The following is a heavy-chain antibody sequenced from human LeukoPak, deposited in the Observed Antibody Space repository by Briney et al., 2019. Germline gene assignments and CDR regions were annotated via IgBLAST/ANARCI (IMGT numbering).Heavy chain of an antibody. CDR3: ARDYYGSGSYSFDY. V-gene: IGHV1-2*02. CDR2: INPNSGGT. Sequence: EALVKVSCKASGYTFTGYYMHWVRQAPGQGLEWMGWINPNSGGTNYAQKFQGRVTMTRDTSISTAYMELSRLRSDDTAVYYCARDYYGSGSYSFDYWGQGTLVTVSS. D-gene: IGHD3-10*01. CDR1: GYTFTGYY. J-gene: IGHJ4*02.